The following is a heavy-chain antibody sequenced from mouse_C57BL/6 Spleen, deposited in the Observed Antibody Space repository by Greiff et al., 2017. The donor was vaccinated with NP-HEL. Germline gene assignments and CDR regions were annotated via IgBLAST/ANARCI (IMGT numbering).Heavy chain of an antibody. J-gene: IGHJ1*03. V-gene: IGHV7-3*01. CDR2: IRNKANGYTT. CDR1: GFTFTDYY. Sequence: DVMLVESGGGLVQPGGSLSLSCAASGFTFTDYYMSWVRQPPGKALEWLGFIRNKANGYTTEYSASVKGRFTISRDNSQSILYLQMNALRAEDSATYYCARYCGNDWYFDVWGTGTTVTVSS. CDR3: ARYCGNDWYFDV. D-gene: IGHD4-1*01.